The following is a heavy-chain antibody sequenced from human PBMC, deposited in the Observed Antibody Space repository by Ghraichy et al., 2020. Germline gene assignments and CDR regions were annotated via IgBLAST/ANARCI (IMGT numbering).Heavy chain of an antibody. CDR3: AKGLAAWSRSALDS. CDR2: ISDSSGGST. CDR1: GLTFSTYG. V-gene: IGHV3-23*01. Sequence: GESLNISCVASGLTFSTYGMSWVRQAPGKGLEWVSGISDSSGGSTDYADSVKGRFTISRDDAKNTLHLQMNSLRAEDTALYYCAKGLAAWSRSALDSWGQGTLVTVSS. J-gene: IGHJ5*01. D-gene: IGHD6-6*01.